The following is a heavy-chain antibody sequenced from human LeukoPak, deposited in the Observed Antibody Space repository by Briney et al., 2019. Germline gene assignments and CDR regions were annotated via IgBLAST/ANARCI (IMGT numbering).Heavy chain of an antibody. D-gene: IGHD3-10*02. CDR2: VYTGGTT. V-gene: IGHV3-23*03. J-gene: IGHJ6*04. CDR1: GFTFSTYG. Sequence: GGSLRLSCTASGFTFSTYGMSWVRQAPGKGLEWVSVVYTGGTTYYADSVKGRFTISRDNAKNSLYLQMNSLRAEDTAVYYCAELGITMIGGVWGKGTTVTISS. CDR3: AELGITMIGGV.